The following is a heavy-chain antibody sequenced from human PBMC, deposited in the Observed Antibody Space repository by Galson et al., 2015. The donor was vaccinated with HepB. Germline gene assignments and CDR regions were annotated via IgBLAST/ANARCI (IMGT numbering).Heavy chain of an antibody. CDR3: ARSGGIYCSGGSCRGPFDY. D-gene: IGHD2-15*01. CDR2: INTNTGNP. V-gene: IGHV7-4-1*02. Sequence: SVKVSCKASGHTFTTYAMNWVRQAPGQGLEWMGWINTNTGNPTYAQGFTGRFVFSLDTSVSTAYLQISSLKAEDAAVYYCARSGGIYCSGGSCRGPFDYWGQGTLVTVSS. CDR1: GHTFTTYA. J-gene: IGHJ4*02.